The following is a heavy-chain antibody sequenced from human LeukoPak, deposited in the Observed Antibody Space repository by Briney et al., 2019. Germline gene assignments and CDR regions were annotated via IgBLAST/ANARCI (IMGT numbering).Heavy chain of an antibody. CDR1: GFTFTNYA. D-gene: IGHD6-13*01. V-gene: IGHV3-23*01. CDR2: ISGSGSST. CDR3: AREVAAAPNWFDP. J-gene: IGHJ5*02. Sequence: GGSLRLSCAASGFTFTNYAMSWARQAPGKGLQWVSGISGSGSSTYYADSVKGRFTIFRDNSKNTLYLQMNSLRAEDTAIYYCAREVAAAPNWFDPWGQGTLVTVSS.